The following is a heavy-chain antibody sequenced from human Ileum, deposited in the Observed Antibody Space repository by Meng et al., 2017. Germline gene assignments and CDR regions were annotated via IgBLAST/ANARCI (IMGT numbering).Heavy chain of an antibody. CDR1: GGSINSYVW. D-gene: IGHD2-15*01. CDR2: IYPGGSI. V-gene: IGHV4-4*02. J-gene: IGHJ4*02. Sequence: QVPLKESGPGLVKPSGTLSLPCAVAGGSINSYVWWSWVRQAPGKGLEWIGEIYPGGSINYNPSLKSRVTISADTSKNQFSLSLDSVTAADTAVYYCVRNDYCSGGTCYPHFDYWGQGTLVTSPQ. CDR3: VRNDYCSGGTCYPHFDY.